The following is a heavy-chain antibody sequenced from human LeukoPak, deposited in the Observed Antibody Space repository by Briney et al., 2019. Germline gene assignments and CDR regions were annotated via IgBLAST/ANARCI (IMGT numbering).Heavy chain of an antibody. CDR2: ISGSGGAT. CDR3: AKSGGDDYVSLEPVSFDY. CDR1: GFTFSSYG. Sequence: GGSLRLSCAASGFTFSSYGMSWVRQAPGQGLEWVSGISGSGGATYYAGSVQGRFTMSRDNSKNTLYLQMNSLRADDTAIYYCAKSGGDDYVSLEPVSFDYWGQGTLVTVSS. V-gene: IGHV3-23*01. J-gene: IGHJ4*02. D-gene: IGHD3-16*01.